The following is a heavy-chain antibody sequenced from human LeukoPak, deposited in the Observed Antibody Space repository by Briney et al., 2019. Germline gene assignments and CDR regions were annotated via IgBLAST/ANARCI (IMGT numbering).Heavy chain of an antibody. V-gene: IGHV1-18*01. CDR1: GYTFTSYG. CDR3: ARDGAIGSGYYYSYYGMDV. CDR2: ISGFNGNT. D-gene: IGHD3-22*01. J-gene: IGHJ6*02. Sequence: GASVKVSCMASGYTFTSYGISWVRQAPGQGLQWMGWISGFNGNTNYAQKMQGRVTMTTDRSTSTAHMELRTLRSDDSAVYYCARDGAIGSGYYYSYYGMDVWGQGTTVTVSS.